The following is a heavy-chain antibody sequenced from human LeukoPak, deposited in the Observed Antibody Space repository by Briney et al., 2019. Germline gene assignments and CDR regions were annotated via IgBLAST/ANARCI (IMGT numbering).Heavy chain of an antibody. J-gene: IGHJ4*02. Sequence: ASVKVSCKVSGYTLTELSMHWVRQAPGKGLEWMGGFDPEDGETIYAQKFQGRVTMTEDTSTDTAYMELSSLRSEDTAVYYCATDQSYYDILTGYLAGWGQGTLVTVSS. V-gene: IGHV1-24*01. CDR2: FDPEDGET. CDR1: GYTLTELS. CDR3: ATDQSYYDILTGYLAG. D-gene: IGHD3-9*01.